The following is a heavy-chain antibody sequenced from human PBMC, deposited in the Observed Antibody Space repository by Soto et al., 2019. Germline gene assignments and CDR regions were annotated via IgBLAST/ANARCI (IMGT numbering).Heavy chain of an antibody. CDR2: INAGNGNT. D-gene: IGHD3-22*01. CDR1: GYTFTSYA. V-gene: IGHV1-3*01. Sequence: ASVKVSCKPSGYTFTSYAIFWVRQAPGQRLEWMGWINAGNGNTKYSQKFQGRVTITRDTSASTAYMELSSLRSEDTAVYYCAREGQFYDSRGFYCPFDSSGQGPRVTVYS. J-gene: IGHJ4*02. CDR3: AREGQFYDSRGFYCPFDS.